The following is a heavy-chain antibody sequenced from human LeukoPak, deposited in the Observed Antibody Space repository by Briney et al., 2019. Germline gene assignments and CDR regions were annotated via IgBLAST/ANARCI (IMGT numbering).Heavy chain of an antibody. V-gene: IGHV3-11*01. Sequence: GGSLRLSCAASGFTFSDYYMSWIRQAPGKGLEWVSYISSSGSTIYYADSVKGRFTISRDNAKNSLYLQMNSLRAEDTAVYYCAGQASQRRTGAFDIWGQGTMVTVSS. CDR3: AGQASQRRTGAFDI. J-gene: IGHJ3*02. CDR2: ISSSGSTI. CDR1: GFTFSDYY.